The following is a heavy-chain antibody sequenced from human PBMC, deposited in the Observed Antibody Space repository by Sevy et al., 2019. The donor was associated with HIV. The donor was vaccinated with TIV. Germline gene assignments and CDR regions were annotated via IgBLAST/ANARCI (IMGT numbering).Heavy chain of an antibody. CDR1: AYSISSGYY. Sequence: SETLSLTCAVSAYSISSGYYWGWIRQPPGQGLEWIASIYYTGSTYSKPSHRSRDTISLDKSKNEISLRLSSVTAADAVVYFCATGWKDHDDSGSYYKPFVYWGPGTLVTVSS. CDR3: ATGWKDHDDSGSYYKPFVY. V-gene: IGHV4-38-2*01. J-gene: IGHJ4*02. CDR2: IYYTGST. D-gene: IGHD3-10*01.